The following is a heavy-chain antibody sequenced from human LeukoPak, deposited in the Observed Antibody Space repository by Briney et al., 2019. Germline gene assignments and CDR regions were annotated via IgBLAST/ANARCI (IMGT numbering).Heavy chain of an antibody. J-gene: IGHJ3*02. CDR2: IYYSGST. Sequence: SETLSLTCTVSGDSISSSSYYWGWIRQPPGKELEWIGSIYYSGSTYYNPSLNCRVTISVDTSKNQFSLKLSSVTAADTAVYYCARDYLGGNPDAFDIWGQGTMVTVSS. CDR1: GDSISSSSYY. CDR3: ARDYLGGNPDAFDI. V-gene: IGHV4-39*07. D-gene: IGHD4-23*01.